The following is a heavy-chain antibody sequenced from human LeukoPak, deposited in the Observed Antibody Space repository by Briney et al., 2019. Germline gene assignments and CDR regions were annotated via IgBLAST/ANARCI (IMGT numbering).Heavy chain of an antibody. CDR3: ARDLGAWYSSGWYEYNWFDP. J-gene: IGHJ5*02. V-gene: IGHV3-48*03. CDR2: ISSSCSTI. Sequence: AGSLRLSCAASGFTFSSYEMNWVRQAPGKELERVSYISSSCSTIYYADSVKGRFTISRDNAKNSLYLQMNSLRAEDTAVYYCARDLGAWYSSGWYEYNWFDPWGQGTLVTVSS. CDR1: GFTFSSYE. D-gene: IGHD6-19*01.